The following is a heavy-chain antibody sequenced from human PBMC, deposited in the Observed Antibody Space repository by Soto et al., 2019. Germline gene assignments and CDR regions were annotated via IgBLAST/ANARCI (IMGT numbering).Heavy chain of an antibody. CDR3: ARDLIVVVPAAIWGGLGVDY. D-gene: IGHD2-2*02. CDR1: GYTFTSYG. J-gene: IGHJ4*02. CDR2: ISAYNGNT. V-gene: IGHV1-18*01. Sequence: QVQLVQSGAEVKKPGASVKVFCKASGYTFTSYGISWVRQAPGQGLEWMGWISAYNGNTNYAQKLQGRVTMTTDTSTSTAYMELRSLRSDDTAVYYCARDLIVVVPAAIWGGLGVDYWGQGTLVTVSS.